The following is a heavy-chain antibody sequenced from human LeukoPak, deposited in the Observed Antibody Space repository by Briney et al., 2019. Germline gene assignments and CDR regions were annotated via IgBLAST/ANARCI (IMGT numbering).Heavy chain of an antibody. CDR1: GGSISYFY. J-gene: IGHJ4*02. Sequence: SETLSLTCTVSGGSISYFYWSWIRQPAGKGLEWIGRIYTSGSTNYNPSLKSRVTMSVDTSKNQFSLNLKSVTPEDTAVYYCARNLIPEQLVLNFWGQGTLVTVSS. CDR2: IYTSGST. CDR3: ARNLIPEQLVLNF. D-gene: IGHD6-13*01. V-gene: IGHV4-4*07.